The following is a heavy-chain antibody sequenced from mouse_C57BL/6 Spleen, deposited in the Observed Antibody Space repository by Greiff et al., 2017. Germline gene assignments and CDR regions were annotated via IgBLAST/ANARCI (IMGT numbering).Heavy chain of an antibody. D-gene: IGHD1-1*01. CDR1: GFSFHTYA. V-gene: IGHV10-1*01. CDR2: IRSKSNNYAT. CDR3: VRQRDGSSYYAMDY. Sequence: EVQLVESGAGLVQPKGSLKLSCAASGFSFHTYAMNWVRQAPGKGLEWVARIRSKSNNYATYYADSVKDRFTISRDDSESMLYLQMNNLKTEDTAMYYCVRQRDGSSYYAMDYWGQGTSVTVSS. J-gene: IGHJ4*01.